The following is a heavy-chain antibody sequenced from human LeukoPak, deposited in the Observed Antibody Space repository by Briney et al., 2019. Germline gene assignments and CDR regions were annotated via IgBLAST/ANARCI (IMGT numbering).Heavy chain of an antibody. CDR3: ARDGPSSSWSYVFDI. CDR2: MYSGGST. J-gene: IGHJ3*02. D-gene: IGHD6-13*01. CDR1: GVTVSSNY. Sequence: GGSLRLSCAASGVTVSSNYMSWVREAPGKGLEWVSVMYSGGSTYYADPVKGRFTISGDNSKNTMYLQMNSLRAQDTAVYYCARDGPSSSWSYVFDIWGQGTMVTVSS. V-gene: IGHV3-53*01.